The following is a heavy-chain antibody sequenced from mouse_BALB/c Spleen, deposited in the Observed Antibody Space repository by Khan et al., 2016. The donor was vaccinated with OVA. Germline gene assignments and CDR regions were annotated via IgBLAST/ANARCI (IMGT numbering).Heavy chain of an antibody. J-gene: IGHJ4*01. Sequence: QVQLKQSGPGLAAPSQSLSITCTISGFSLTTYGVHWVRQPPGKGLEWLVVIWSDGTTNYNSDLKSRLTITKDNSQWKVFLKMNSLQTDDTAIYFCARQPYYHYNIMDYWGQGTSVTVSS. CDR1: GFSLTTYG. CDR2: IWSDGTT. D-gene: IGHD2-10*01. CDR3: ARQPYYHYNIMDY. V-gene: IGHV2-6-1*01.